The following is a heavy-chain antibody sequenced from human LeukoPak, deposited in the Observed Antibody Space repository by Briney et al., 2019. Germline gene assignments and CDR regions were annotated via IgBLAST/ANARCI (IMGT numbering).Heavy chain of an antibody. Sequence: PGGSLRLSCAASGFTFSNYAMNWVRQAPGKGLEWVSTISGVGDSTYYAESVKGRFTISRDNSKNTLYLQMKSLRAEDTAVYYCAKDQDCSNGICYTGFDYWGQGTLVTVSS. V-gene: IGHV3-23*01. CDR2: ISGVGDST. CDR3: AKDQDCSNGICYTGFDY. J-gene: IGHJ4*02. CDR1: GFTFSNYA. D-gene: IGHD2-8*01.